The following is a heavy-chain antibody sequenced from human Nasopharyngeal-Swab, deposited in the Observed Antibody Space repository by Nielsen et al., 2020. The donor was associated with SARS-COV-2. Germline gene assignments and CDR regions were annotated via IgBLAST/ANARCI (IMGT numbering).Heavy chain of an antibody. D-gene: IGHD3-3*01. V-gene: IGHV4-39*01. J-gene: IGHJ5*02. Sequence: WIPQPPGKGLEWIGSIYYSGSTYYNPSLKSRVTISVDTSKNQFSLKLSSVTAADTAVYYCASSPFRITIFGVVIGNWFDPWGQGTLVTVSS. CDR2: IYYSGST. CDR3: ASSPFRITIFGVVIGNWFDP.